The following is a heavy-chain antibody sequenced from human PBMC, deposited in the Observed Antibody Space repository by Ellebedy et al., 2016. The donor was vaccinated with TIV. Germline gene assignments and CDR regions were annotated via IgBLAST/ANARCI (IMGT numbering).Heavy chain of an antibody. CDR2: INPNSGGT. CDR1: GYTFTGYY. Sequence: ASVKVSXXASGYTFTGYYMHWVRQAPGQGLEWMGWINPNSGGTNYAQKFQGWVTMTRDTSISTAYMELSRLRSDDTAVYYCARERGRERIMGATDVLDYWGQGTLVTVSS. CDR3: ARERGRERIMGATDVLDY. D-gene: IGHD1-26*01. V-gene: IGHV1-2*04. J-gene: IGHJ4*02.